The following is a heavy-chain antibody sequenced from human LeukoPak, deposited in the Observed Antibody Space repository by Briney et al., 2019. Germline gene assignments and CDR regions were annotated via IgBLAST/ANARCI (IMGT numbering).Heavy chain of an antibody. J-gene: IGHJ4*02. CDR1: GFAFSSYG. CDR2: ISYDGSNK. Sequence: GGSLRLSCAASGFAFSSYGMHWVRQAPGKGLEWVAVISYDGSNKYHADSVKGRFTISRDNSKNTLYLQMNSLRAEDTAVYYCAKDWWGMTTVTTAFDYWGQGTLVTVSS. V-gene: IGHV3-30*18. D-gene: IGHD4-17*01. CDR3: AKDWWGMTTVTTAFDY.